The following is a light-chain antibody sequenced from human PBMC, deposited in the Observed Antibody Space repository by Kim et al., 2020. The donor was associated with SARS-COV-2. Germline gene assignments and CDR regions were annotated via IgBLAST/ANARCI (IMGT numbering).Light chain of an antibody. V-gene: IGLV2-14*04. CDR1: SNDVGAYEF. CDR3: SAYTGSRTFFA. J-gene: IGLJ1*01. CDR2: DVN. Sequence: QSITTSSTGTSNDVGAYEFVSWYQQSPGKAPQLIIFDVNKRPSGTAYRFSGSKSGNTASLTISGLRAEDEDVFYCSAYTGSRTFFAFGTGTKVTVL.